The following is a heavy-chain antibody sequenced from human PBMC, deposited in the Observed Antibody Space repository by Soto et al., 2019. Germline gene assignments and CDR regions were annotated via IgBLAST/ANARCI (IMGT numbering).Heavy chain of an antibody. J-gene: IGHJ5*02. Sequence: GASVKVSCKASGYTFTSYAMHWVRQAPGQRLEWMGWINAGNGNTKYSQKFQGRVTITRDTSASTAYMELSSLRSEDTAVYYCARVRVVVVAATRANWFDPWGQGTLVTVSS. CDR3: ARVRVVVVAATRANWFDP. V-gene: IGHV1-3*01. D-gene: IGHD2-15*01. CDR1: GYTFTSYA. CDR2: INAGNGNT.